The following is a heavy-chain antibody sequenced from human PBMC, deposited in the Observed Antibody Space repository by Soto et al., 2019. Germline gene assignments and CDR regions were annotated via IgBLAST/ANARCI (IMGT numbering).Heavy chain of an antibody. Sequence: QVQLEESGGGVVQPGRYLSLSCEASGFTFNTYSMHWVRQPPGKGLEWLAAIWYDGTQKYYADSVRGRFIISRDNSKKTLDLEMNSLRAEDTAVYYCARAGGTTVTGLWHFDSWCQGTLVTVSS. CDR1: GFTFNTYS. D-gene: IGHD4-17*01. CDR2: IWYDGTQK. V-gene: IGHV3-33*01. CDR3: ARAGGTTVTGLWHFDS. J-gene: IGHJ4*02.